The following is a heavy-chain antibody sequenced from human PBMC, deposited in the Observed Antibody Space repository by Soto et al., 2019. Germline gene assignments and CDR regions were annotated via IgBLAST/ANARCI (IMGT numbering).Heavy chain of an antibody. Sequence: ASVKVSCKASGYTFTSYGISWVRQAPGQGLEWMGWISAYNGNTNYAQKLQGRVTMTTDTSTRTAYMELRSLRSDDTAVYYCARVLLGYCSSTSCYEGSNWFDPWGQGTLVTVSS. D-gene: IGHD2-2*01. V-gene: IGHV1-18*01. CDR1: GYTFTSYG. CDR3: ARVLLGYCSSTSCYEGSNWFDP. J-gene: IGHJ5*02. CDR2: ISAYNGNT.